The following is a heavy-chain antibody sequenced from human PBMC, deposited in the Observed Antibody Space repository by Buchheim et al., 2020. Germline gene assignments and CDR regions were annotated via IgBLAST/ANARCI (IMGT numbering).Heavy chain of an antibody. CDR2: INSDGSST. CDR1: GFTFSSYW. D-gene: IGHD6-19*01. CDR3: ARVLGGSGWIISSRNYGMDV. Sequence: EVQLVESGGGLVQPGGSLRLSCAASGFTFSSYWMHWVRQAPGKGLVWVSRINSDGSSTSYADSVKGRFTISRENAKNTLYLQMNSLRAEDTAVYYCARVLGGSGWIISSRNYGMDVWGQGTT. J-gene: IGHJ6*02. V-gene: IGHV3-74*01.